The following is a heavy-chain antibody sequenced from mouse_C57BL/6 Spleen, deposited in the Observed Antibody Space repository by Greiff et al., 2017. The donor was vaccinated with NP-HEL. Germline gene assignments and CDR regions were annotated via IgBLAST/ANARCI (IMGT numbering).Heavy chain of an antibody. D-gene: IGHD1-1*01. CDR2: IRSKSNNYAT. CDR3: VRQGNYGSREFAY. V-gene: IGHV10-1*01. CDR1: GFSFNTYA. J-gene: IGHJ3*01. Sequence: EVQGVESGGGLVQPKGSLKLSCAASGFSFNTYAMNWVRQAPGKGLEWVARIRSKSNNYATYYADSVKDRFTISRDDSESMLYLQMNNLKTEDTAMYYCVRQGNYGSREFAYWGQGTLVTVSA.